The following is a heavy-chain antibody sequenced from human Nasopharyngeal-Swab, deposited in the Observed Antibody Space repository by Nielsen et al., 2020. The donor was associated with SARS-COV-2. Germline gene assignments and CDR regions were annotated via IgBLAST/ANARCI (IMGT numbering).Heavy chain of an antibody. CDR1: GFTFSSFG. V-gene: IGHV3-30*03. D-gene: IGHD4-17*01. CDR2: IAHDASNE. Sequence: GGSLRLSCAASGFTFSSFGMHWVRPPPGKGLEWVAFIAHDASNEYYGDSVKGRFSISRDSSKNTLYLQMDSLRGEDTAVYYCARDAPAHYGAFYWGRGTLVTVSS. J-gene: IGHJ4*02. CDR3: ARDAPAHYGAFY.